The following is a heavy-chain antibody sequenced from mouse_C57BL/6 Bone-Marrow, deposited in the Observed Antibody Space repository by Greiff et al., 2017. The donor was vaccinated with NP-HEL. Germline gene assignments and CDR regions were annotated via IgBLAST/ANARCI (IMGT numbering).Heavy chain of an antibody. CDR2: IYPGDGDT. CDR1: GYAFSSYW. J-gene: IGHJ1*03. CDR3: ARFITTVVARYFDV. D-gene: IGHD1-1*01. V-gene: IGHV1-80*01. Sequence: QVQLQQSGAELVKPGASVKISCKASGYAFSSYWMNWVKHRPGKGLEWIGQIYPGDGDTNYNGKFKGKATLTADKSSSTAYMQLSSLTSEDSAVYFCARFITTVVARYFDVWGTGTTVTVSS.